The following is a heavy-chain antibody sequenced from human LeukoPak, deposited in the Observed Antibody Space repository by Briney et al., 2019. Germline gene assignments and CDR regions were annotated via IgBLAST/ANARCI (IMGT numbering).Heavy chain of an antibody. CDR2: INHSGST. CDR3: ARLPIAAAGRDLAMPTLYYFDY. V-gene: IGHV4-34*01. CDR1: GGSFSGYY. D-gene: IGHD6-13*01. J-gene: IGHJ4*02. Sequence: SETLSLTCAVYGGSFSGYYWSWLRQPPGKGLEWIGEINHSGSTNYNPSLKSRVTISVDTSKNQFSLKLSSVTAADTAVYYCARLPIAAAGRDLAMPTLYYFDYWGQGTLVTVSS.